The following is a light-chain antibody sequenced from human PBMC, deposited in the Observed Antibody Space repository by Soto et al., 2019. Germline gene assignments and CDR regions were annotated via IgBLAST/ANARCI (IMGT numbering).Light chain of an antibody. CDR1: QRVSSN. CDR3: QQYNNLPPYP. Sequence: EIVMTQSPATLSVSTGERATLSCRASQRVSSNLAWYQQKPGQAPRLLIYGASTRATGIPARFSGSGSGTEFTLTISSLQSEDLAVYYCQQYNNLPPYPFGQGTKLAFK. CDR2: GAS. J-gene: IGKJ2*01. V-gene: IGKV3-15*01.